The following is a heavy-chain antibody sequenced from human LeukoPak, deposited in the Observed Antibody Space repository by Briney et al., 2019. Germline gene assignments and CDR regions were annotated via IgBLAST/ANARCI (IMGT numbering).Heavy chain of an antibody. Sequence: PGGSLRLSCAASGFTFSSYGMHLVRQAPGKGLEWVAFIRYDGSNKYYADSVKGRFTISRDNSKNTLYLQMNSLRAEDTAVYYCAKDAYYDSSGYYLGLDYWGQGTLVTVSS. J-gene: IGHJ4*02. CDR3: AKDAYYDSSGYYLGLDY. D-gene: IGHD3-22*01. CDR2: IRYDGSNK. CDR1: GFTFSSYG. V-gene: IGHV3-30*02.